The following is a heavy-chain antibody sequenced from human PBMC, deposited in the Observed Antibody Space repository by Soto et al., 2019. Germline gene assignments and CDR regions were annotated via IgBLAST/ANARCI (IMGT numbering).Heavy chain of an antibody. CDR1: GFTFSSYS. D-gene: IGHD6-13*01. CDR2: ISSSSSYI. CDR3: ARDGIKSSSSWYDYYGMDV. V-gene: IGHV3-21*01. J-gene: IGHJ6*02. Sequence: EVQLVESGGGLVKPGGSLRLSCAASGFTFSSYSMNWVRQAPGKGLEWVSSISSSSSYIYYADSVKGRFTISRDNAKNSLYLQMNSLRAEDTAVYYCARDGIKSSSSWYDYYGMDVWGQGTTVTVSS.